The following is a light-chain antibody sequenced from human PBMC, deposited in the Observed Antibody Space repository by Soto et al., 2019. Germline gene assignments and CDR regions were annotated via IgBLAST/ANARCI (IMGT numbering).Light chain of an antibody. CDR3: QHRSNYPIT. CDR2: GAS. Sequence: DIVMTQSPATLSASPGDRATITCRASQSISSYLAWYQQKPGKAPRLLIYGASTWATGVPARFSGSGSGTDFTLTISSLQPDDFAIYYCQHRSNYPITFGQGTQLDIK. J-gene: IGKJ5*01. V-gene: IGKV3-11*01. CDR1: QSISSY.